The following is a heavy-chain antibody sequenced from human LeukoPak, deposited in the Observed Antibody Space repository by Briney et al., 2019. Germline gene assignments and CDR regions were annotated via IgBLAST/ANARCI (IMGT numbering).Heavy chain of an antibody. CDR2: ISYNGRHE. Sequence: GGSLRLSCAASGFTFSSYGLHWVRQAPGKGLEWLAVISYNGRHEYYADSVKGRFTISRDNSKNTLFLQMNSLRPEDTAVYYCAKGSDNYGPFDNWGQGTLVTVSS. D-gene: IGHD5-18*01. CDR1: GFTFSSYG. CDR3: AKGSDNYGPFDN. J-gene: IGHJ4*02. V-gene: IGHV3-30*18.